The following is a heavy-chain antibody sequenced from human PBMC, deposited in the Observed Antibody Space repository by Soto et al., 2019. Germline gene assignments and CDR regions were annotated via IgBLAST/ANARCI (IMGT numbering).Heavy chain of an antibody. Sequence: TGGSLRLSWAAAGFTFTRYSMNWVRQVPGKGLEWVSSISSTTNYIYYGDSMKGRFTISRDNAKNSLYLEMNSLRAEDTAVYYCARESEDLTSNFDYWGQGTLVTVSS. J-gene: IGHJ4*02. V-gene: IGHV3-21*06. CDR2: ISSTTNYI. CDR1: GFTFTRYS. CDR3: ARESEDLTSNFDY.